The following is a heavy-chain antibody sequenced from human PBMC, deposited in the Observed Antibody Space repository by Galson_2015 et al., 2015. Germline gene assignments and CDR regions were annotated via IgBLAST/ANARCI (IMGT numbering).Heavy chain of an antibody. V-gene: IGHV5-51*01. D-gene: IGHD1-1*01. J-gene: IGHJ4*02. CDR3: ARQRDWSLDF. CDR1: GYNFTNYW. CDR2: IHLGDSDT. Sequence: QSGAEVKKPGQSLKISCTGSGYNFTNYWIVWVRQMPGKGLEWMGIIHLGDSDTRYSPSFHGQVTISADKSINTAYLQWSSLKASDTAIYYCARQRDWSLDFWGQGPLVTVSS.